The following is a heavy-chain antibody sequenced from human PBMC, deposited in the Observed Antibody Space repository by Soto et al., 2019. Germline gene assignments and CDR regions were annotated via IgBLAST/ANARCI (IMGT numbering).Heavy chain of an antibody. V-gene: IGHV1-2*04. CDR2: INPKSGGT. D-gene: IGHD2-8*01. J-gene: IGHJ6*02. Sequence: ASVKVSCKASGYSFTDYHIHWVRQAPGQGLEWLGRINPKSGGTSTAQKFQGWVTMTTDTSISTASMELTRLTSDDTAIYYCARGDSTDCTNGVCSFFYNHDMDVWG. CDR1: GYSFTDYH. CDR3: ARGDSTDCTNGVCSFFYNHDMDV.